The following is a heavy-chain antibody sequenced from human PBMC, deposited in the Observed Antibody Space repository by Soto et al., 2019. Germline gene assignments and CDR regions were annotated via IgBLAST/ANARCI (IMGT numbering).Heavy chain of an antibody. Sequence: EVQLVEPGGGLIPPGGSLRLSCAASGFLVNSAYMTWVRQAPGKGLEWLSMINSDGSTLYAESVKGRFTISRDNSKNRLDLRMNSLRAEDTAMYYCARSGYSFAWGYWGQGTLVIVTS. V-gene: IGHV3-53*01. D-gene: IGHD5-18*01. CDR2: INSDGST. CDR3: ARSGYSFAWGY. J-gene: IGHJ4*02. CDR1: GFLVNSAY.